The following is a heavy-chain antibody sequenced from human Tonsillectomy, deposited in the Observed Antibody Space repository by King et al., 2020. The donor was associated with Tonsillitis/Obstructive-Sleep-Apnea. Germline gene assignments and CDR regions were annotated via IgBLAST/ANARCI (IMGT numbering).Heavy chain of an antibody. CDR1: GYTFTNYY. Sequence: VQLVESGAEVKKPGASVRIACKTTGYTFTNYYIHWVRQAPGQGLEYMGMITPSGGSASYAQKFQGRVTMTRDTSTSTVYMEMSSLRSEDTAVYYCAREHGHATCYLDCWGQGTLVTVSS. CDR3: AREHGHATCYLDC. J-gene: IGHJ4*02. V-gene: IGHV1-46*01. D-gene: IGHD2-2*01. CDR2: ITPSGGSA.